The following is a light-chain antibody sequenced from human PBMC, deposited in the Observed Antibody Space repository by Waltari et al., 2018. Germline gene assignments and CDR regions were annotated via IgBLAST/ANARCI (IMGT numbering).Light chain of an antibody. V-gene: IGLV2-8*01. CDR3: SSYAGSNNVI. CDR2: EVT. CDR1: SSDVGSYNY. Sequence: QSALTQPPSASGSRGQSVPISCTGTSSDVGSYNYVSWYQQHPGKAPKPMIYEVTKRPSGVPDRFSGSKSGNTASLTVSGLQAEDEADYYCSSYAGSNNVIFGGGTRLTVL. J-gene: IGLJ2*01.